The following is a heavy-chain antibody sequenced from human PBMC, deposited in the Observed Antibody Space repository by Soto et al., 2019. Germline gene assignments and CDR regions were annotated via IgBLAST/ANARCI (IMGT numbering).Heavy chain of an antibody. D-gene: IGHD6-19*01. J-gene: IGHJ5*02. CDR1: GGSISSSSYY. CDR3: ARHVGDVAVGSRADWFDP. Sequence: SETLSLTCTVSGGSISSSSYYWGWIRQPPGKGLEWIGSIYYSGSTYYNPSLKSRVTISVDTSKNQFSLKLSSVIAADTAVYYCARHVGDVAVGSRADWFDPWGQGTLVTV. V-gene: IGHV4-39*01. CDR2: IYYSGST.